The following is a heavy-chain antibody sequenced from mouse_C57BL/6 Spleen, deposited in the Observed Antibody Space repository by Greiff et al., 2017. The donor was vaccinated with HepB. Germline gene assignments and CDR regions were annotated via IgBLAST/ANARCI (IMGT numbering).Heavy chain of an antibody. D-gene: IGHD1-1*01. J-gene: IGHJ4*01. V-gene: IGHV1-69*01. Sequence: QVQLQQPGAELVMPGASVKLSCKASGYTFTSYWMHWVKQRPGQGLEWIGEIDPSDSYTNYNQKFKGKSTLTVDKSSSTAYMQLSSLTSEDSAVYYCARREHYYGSSYYAVDYWGQGTSVTVSS. CDR3: ARREHYYGSSYYAVDY. CDR2: IDPSDSYT. CDR1: GYTFTSYW.